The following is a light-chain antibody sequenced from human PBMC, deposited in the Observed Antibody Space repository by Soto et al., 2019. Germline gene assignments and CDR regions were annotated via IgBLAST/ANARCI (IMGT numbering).Light chain of an antibody. Sequence: IVLTQSPVTLSLSPGERATLSCGASQSVGTYLAWYQQKPGQAPRLLIYDASIRATGIPARFSGSGSGTDFTLTISSLEPEDFAVYYCQQRSNWPPLTFGGGTKVDIK. V-gene: IGKV3-11*01. CDR2: DAS. CDR1: QSVGTY. CDR3: QQRSNWPPLT. J-gene: IGKJ4*01.